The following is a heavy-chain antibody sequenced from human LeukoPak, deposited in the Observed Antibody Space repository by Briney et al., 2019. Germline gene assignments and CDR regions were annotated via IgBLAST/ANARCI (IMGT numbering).Heavy chain of an antibody. CDR3: ARDAKLLGAFDL. V-gene: IGHV4-59*01. Sequence: SETLSLTCTVSGGSISSYYSSWIRQPPGEKLEWIGYLYYSGSTNYNPSLGSRVTISADSSKNQFSLKLTSVTAADTAVYYCARDAKLLGAFDLWGPGTMVTVSS. CDR1: GGSISSYY. CDR2: LYYSGST. J-gene: IGHJ3*01.